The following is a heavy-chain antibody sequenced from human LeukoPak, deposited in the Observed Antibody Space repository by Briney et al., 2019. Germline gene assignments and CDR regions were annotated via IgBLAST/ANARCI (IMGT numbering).Heavy chain of an antibody. Sequence: ASVKISCKPSGYTFINHYIHWVRQAPGQGLEWMGVIRPGDRSTSYAQKFQGRVSVTSDTSMSTAYLELSSLRSDDTAVYYCTRTVNSWFDPWGQGTPVTVSS. V-gene: IGHV1-46*01. D-gene: IGHD4-17*01. CDR1: GYTFINHY. J-gene: IGHJ5*02. CDR3: TRTVNSWFDP. CDR2: IRPGDRST.